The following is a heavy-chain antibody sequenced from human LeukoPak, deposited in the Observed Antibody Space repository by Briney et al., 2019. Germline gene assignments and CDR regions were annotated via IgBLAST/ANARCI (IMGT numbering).Heavy chain of an antibody. CDR1: GYSFTSYW. CDR3: ARLPGGSGSYYPHFDY. D-gene: IGHD3-10*01. Sequence: SGESLKISCKGSGYSFTSYWIGWVRQMPGKGLEWMGIIYPGDSDTRYSPSFQGQVTISADKSISTAYLQWSSLKASDTAMYYCARLPGGSGSYYPHFDYWGQGTLVTVSS. V-gene: IGHV5-51*01. J-gene: IGHJ4*02. CDR2: IYPGDSDT.